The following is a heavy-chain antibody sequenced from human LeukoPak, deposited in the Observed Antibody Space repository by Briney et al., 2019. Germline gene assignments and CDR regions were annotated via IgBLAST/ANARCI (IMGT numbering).Heavy chain of an antibody. D-gene: IGHD6-19*01. Sequence: GASVKVSCKASGGTFSSYAISWVRQAPGQGLEWMGRVIPILGIANYAQKFQGRVTITADKSTSTAYMELSSLRSEDTAVYYCATAVAGPPWFDPWGQGTLVTVSS. V-gene: IGHV1-69*04. CDR2: VIPILGIA. CDR1: GGTFSSYA. J-gene: IGHJ5*02. CDR3: ATAVAGPPWFDP.